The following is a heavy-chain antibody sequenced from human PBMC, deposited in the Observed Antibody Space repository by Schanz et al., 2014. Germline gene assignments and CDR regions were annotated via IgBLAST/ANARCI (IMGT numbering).Heavy chain of an antibody. CDR3: ARDEGRDGYNLAFDV. V-gene: IGHV3-23*04. CDR2: VYMSAAST. D-gene: IGHD5-12*01. Sequence: EVQLVESGGGLVQPGGSLRLSCAASRFTFSSYDIHWIRQAPGKGLEWVSTVYMSAASTRYADSVKGRFIISRDSSKNTLFLQMNSLRPEDTALYFCARDEGRDGYNLAFDVWGQGTLVTVSS. J-gene: IGHJ3*01. CDR1: RFTFSSYD.